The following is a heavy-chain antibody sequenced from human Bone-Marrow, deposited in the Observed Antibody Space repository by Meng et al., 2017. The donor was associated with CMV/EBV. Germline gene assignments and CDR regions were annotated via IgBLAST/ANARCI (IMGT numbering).Heavy chain of an antibody. D-gene: IGHD4-11*01. J-gene: IGHJ6*02. CDR1: GFTFSSYR. CDR2: ISSSSSYI. Sequence: GGSLRLSCAASGFTFSSYRMNWVRQAPGKGLEWVLSISSSSSYIYYADSVKGRFTISRDNAKNSLYLQMNSLRAEDTAVYYCARVTTLYYYYGMDVWGQGTTVTVSS. V-gene: IGHV3-21*01. CDR3: ARVTTLYYYYGMDV.